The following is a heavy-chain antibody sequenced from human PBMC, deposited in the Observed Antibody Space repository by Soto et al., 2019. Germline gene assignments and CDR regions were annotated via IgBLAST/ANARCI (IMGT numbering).Heavy chain of an antibody. V-gene: IGHV4-31*03. D-gene: IGHD3-10*01. Sequence: SETLSLTCTVSGGSISSGGYYWSWIRQHPGKGLEWIGYIYYSGSTYYNPSLKSRVTISVDTSKNQFSLKLSSVTAADTAVYYCARDLVRGVRYYGMDVWGQGTTVTVSS. CDR2: IYYSGST. CDR1: GGSISSGGYY. J-gene: IGHJ6*02. CDR3: ARDLVRGVRYYGMDV.